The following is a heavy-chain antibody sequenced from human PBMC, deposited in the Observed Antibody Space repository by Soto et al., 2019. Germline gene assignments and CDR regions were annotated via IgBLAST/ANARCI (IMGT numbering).Heavy chain of an antibody. CDR2: IYPGDSDT. CDR1: GYSFTSYW. J-gene: IGHJ6*02. V-gene: IGHV5-51*01. Sequence: GESLNISCKGSGYSFTSYWIGWVRQMPGKGLEWMGIIYPGDSDTRYSPSFQGQVTISADKSISTAYLQWSSLKASDTAMYYCAREPEHYNYGMDVWGQGTTVTVSS. CDR3: AREPEHYNYGMDV.